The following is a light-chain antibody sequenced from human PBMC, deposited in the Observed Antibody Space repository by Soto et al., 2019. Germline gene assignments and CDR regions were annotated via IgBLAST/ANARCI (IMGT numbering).Light chain of an antibody. J-gene: IGKJ5*01. CDR3: QQRHMWPIT. V-gene: IGKV3-11*01. CDR1: QSFRGL. CDR2: DAY. Sequence: EVVLTQSPVTLSFSPGERPTLSCRASQSFRGLLAWYQQKPGQAPRLLSYDAYNRATGIPPRFSGSGSGTEFTLTISSLEPEDSAVYYCQQRHMWPITFGQGTRLEIK.